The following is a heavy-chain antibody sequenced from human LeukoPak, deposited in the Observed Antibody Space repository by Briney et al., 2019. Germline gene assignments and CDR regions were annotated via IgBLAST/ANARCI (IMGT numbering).Heavy chain of an antibody. CDR2: VNSDGSST. Sequence: GGSLSLSCAASGFTFSTYWMYWVRQAPGKGLVCVSRVNSDGSSTSYADSVKGRFTISRDIARNTLYLQMNSLTAEDTAVYYCARGGRFGYHWYFDYWGQGTLVTVSS. D-gene: IGHD3-10*01. CDR3: ARGGRFGYHWYFDY. CDR1: GFTFSTYW. J-gene: IGHJ4*02. V-gene: IGHV3-74*01.